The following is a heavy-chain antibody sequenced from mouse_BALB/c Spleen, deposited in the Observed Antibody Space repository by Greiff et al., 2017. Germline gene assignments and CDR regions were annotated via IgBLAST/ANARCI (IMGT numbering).Heavy chain of an antibody. CDR3: ARSRDGYYVSYYAMDY. CDR2: ISSGSSTI. J-gene: IGHJ4*01. V-gene: IGHV5-17*02. CDR1: GFTFSSFG. Sequence: EVKVVESGGGLVQPGGSRKLSCAASGFTFSSFGMHWVRQAPEKGLEWVAYISSGSSTIYYADTVKGRFTISRDNPKNTLFLQMTSLRSEDTAMYYCARSRDGYYVSYYAMDYWGQGTSVTVSS. D-gene: IGHD2-3*01.